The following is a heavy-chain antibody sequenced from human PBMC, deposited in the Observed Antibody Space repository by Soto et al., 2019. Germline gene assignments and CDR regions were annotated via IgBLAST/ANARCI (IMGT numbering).Heavy chain of an antibody. D-gene: IGHD2-2*01. CDR2: IYYSGST. CDR3: ARSQDIVVVPAAWKGFHNWFDP. J-gene: IGHJ5*02. CDR1: GGSIISYY. Sequence: QVQLQESGPGLVKPSETLSLTCTVSGGSIISYYWSWIRQPPGKGLEWIGYIYYSGSTNYNPSLKSRVTISVDTSKNQFSLKLSSVTAADTAVYYCARSQDIVVVPAAWKGFHNWFDPWGQGTLVTVSS. V-gene: IGHV4-59*01.